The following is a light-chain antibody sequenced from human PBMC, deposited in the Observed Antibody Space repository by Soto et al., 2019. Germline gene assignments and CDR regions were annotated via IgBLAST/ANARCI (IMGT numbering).Light chain of an antibody. J-gene: IGKJ1*01. V-gene: IGKV1-39*01. Sequence: DIQMTQSPSSLSASVGDRVTITCRASQSISNYLNWYQQKPGKAPKLLIYAASSMQSGGPSRFSGSGSDTDFTLTISSLQPDDSATYYCQQSFSPLWTFGQGTKVEV. CDR2: AAS. CDR1: QSISNY. CDR3: QQSFSPLWT.